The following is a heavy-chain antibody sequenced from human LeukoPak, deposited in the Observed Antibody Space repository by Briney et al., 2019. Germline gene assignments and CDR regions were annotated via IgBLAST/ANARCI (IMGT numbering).Heavy chain of an antibody. Sequence: SGTLSLTCAVSGGSISSSNWWSWVRQSPGKGLEWIGEIYDSGSTNYNPSLKSRVTISVDKSKNQFSLKLSSVTAADTAVYYCARSSYAQWLVGIDYWGQGTLVTVSS. CDR3: ARSSYAQWLVGIDY. V-gene: IGHV4-4*02. J-gene: IGHJ4*02. D-gene: IGHD6-19*01. CDR1: GGSISSSNW. CDR2: IYDSGST.